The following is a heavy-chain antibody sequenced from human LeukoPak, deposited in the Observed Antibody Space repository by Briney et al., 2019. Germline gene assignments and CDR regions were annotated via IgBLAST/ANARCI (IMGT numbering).Heavy chain of an antibody. Sequence: ASVKVSCKASGYTFTSYYMHWVRQAPGQGLEWMGWINPNSGGTNYAQKFQGRVTMTRDTSISTAYMELSRLRSDDTAVYYCARDNFYSYGPYYYYYMDVWGKGTTVTVSS. V-gene: IGHV1-2*02. D-gene: IGHD5-18*01. J-gene: IGHJ6*03. CDR2: INPNSGGT. CDR1: GYTFTSYY. CDR3: ARDNFYSYGPYYYYYMDV.